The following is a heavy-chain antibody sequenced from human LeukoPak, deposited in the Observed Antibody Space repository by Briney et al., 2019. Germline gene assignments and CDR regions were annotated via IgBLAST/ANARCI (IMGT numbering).Heavy chain of an antibody. CDR1: GGSISGYY. Sequence: PSETLSLTCTVSGGSISGYYWSWFRQPPGKGLEWIGYIYSSGSTNYNPSLKSRITMSVDTSRNKISLNLSPVSAADTAVYYCARGLPGYSNGDDAFDIWGQGTMVTVSS. V-gene: IGHV4-59*01. J-gene: IGHJ3*02. CDR2: IYSSGST. D-gene: IGHD6-19*01. CDR3: ARGLPGYSNGDDAFDI.